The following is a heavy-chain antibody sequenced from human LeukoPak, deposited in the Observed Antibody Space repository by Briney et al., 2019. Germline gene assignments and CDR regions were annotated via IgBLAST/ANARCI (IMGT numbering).Heavy chain of an antibody. J-gene: IGHJ4*02. D-gene: IGHD5-12*01. CDR2: ISYDGSNE. V-gene: IGHV3-30-3*01. Sequence: GGSLRLSCAASGFTSSNHTMHWVRQAPGKGLEWVAVISYDGSNEYYADPVKGRFTISRNLSKNTLYLQMTSLRADDTAVYFCATNSGYDYLLPFDYWGQGTLVTVSS. CDR3: ATNSGYDYLLPFDY. CDR1: GFTSSNHT.